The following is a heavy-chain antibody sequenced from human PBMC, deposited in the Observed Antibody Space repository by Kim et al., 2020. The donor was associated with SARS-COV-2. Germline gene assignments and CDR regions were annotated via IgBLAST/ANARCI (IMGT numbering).Heavy chain of an antibody. Sequence: SVKVSCKASGGTFSSYAISWVRQAPGQGLEWMGRIIPILGIANYPQKFQGRVTITADKSTSTAYMELSSLRSEDTAVYYCARDVIGGYYYGSDYSYGMDVWGQGTTVTVSS. D-gene: IGHD3-10*01. CDR1: GGTFSSYA. CDR3: ARDVIGGYYYGSDYSYGMDV. CDR2: IIPILGIA. J-gene: IGHJ6*02. V-gene: IGHV1-69*04.